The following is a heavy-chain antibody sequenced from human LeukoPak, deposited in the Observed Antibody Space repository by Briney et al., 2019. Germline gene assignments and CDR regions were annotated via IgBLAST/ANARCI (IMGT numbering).Heavy chain of an antibody. CDR3: ATARQYADFAGYPWYYGLDV. CDR1: GYTFTTYA. Sequence: ASVKVSCKASGYTFTTYAIHWVRQAPGQRLEWLGWINTGNGDTRYSQTFQGRVTITRDTSASTAHMELSSVRSEDTAVYYCATARQYADFAGYPWYYGLDVWGQGTTVAVSS. V-gene: IGHV1-3*04. D-gene: IGHD3/OR15-3a*01. CDR2: INTGNGDT. J-gene: IGHJ6*02.